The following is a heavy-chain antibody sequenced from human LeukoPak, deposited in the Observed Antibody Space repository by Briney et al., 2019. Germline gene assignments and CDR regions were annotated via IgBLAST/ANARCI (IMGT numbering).Heavy chain of an antibody. CDR1: GFTFSSYW. Sequence: QPGGSLRLSCAASGFTFSSYWMHWVRHAPGKGLVWVSRINSDGSSTSYADSVKGRFTISRDNAKNTLYLQMNSLRAEDTAVYYCARDQNGWTSSSWYVYYYYYMDVWGKGTTVTVSS. V-gene: IGHV3-74*01. J-gene: IGHJ6*03. CDR3: ARDQNGWTSSSWYVYYYYYMDV. D-gene: IGHD6-13*01. CDR2: INSDGSST.